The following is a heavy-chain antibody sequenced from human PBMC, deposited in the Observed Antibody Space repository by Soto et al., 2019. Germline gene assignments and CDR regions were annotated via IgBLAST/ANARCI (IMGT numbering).Heavy chain of an antibody. CDR1: GYTFTGYY. CDR3: ARTLSTYYYDSSGYYSGPYYYYGMDV. J-gene: IGHJ6*02. CDR2: INPNSGGT. V-gene: IGHV1-2*02. Sequence: ASVKFSCKASGYTFTGYYMHWVRQAPGQGLEWMGWINPNSGGTNYAQKFQGRVTMTRDTSISTAYMELSRLRSDDTAVYYCARTLSTYYYDSSGYYSGPYYYYGMDVWGQGTTVTVSS. D-gene: IGHD3-22*01.